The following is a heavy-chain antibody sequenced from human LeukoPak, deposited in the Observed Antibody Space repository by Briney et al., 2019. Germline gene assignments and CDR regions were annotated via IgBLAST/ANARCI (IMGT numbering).Heavy chain of an antibody. V-gene: IGHV3-74*01. J-gene: IGHJ4*02. Sequence: GGSLRLSCAASGFTFSSYWMHWVRQAPGKGLVWVSRINNDGSSTVYADSVMGRFTISRDDAKNTLYLQMNSLRAEDTAVYYCARSPTPGSGDYWGQGTLVTVSS. CDR1: GFTFSSYW. CDR3: ARSPTPGSGDY. D-gene: IGHD3-10*01. CDR2: INNDGSST.